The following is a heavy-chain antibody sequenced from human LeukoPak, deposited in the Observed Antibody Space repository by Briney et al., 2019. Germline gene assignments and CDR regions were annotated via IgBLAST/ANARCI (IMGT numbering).Heavy chain of an antibody. Sequence: SETLSLTCAVYGGSFSGYYWSWIRQPPGKGLEWIGEINHSGSTNYNPSLKSRVTISVDTSKNQFSLKLSSVTAADTAVYYCARGGLVGGRYAGDYWGQGTLVTVSS. J-gene: IGHJ4*02. CDR2: INHSGST. V-gene: IGHV4-34*01. CDR1: GGSFSGYY. CDR3: ARGGLVGGRYAGDY. D-gene: IGHD6-19*01.